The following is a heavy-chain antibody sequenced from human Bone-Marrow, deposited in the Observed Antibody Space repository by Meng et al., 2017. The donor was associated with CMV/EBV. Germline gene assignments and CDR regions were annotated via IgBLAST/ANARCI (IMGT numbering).Heavy chain of an antibody. Sequence: SVKVSCKASGGTFSRYALSWVRQAPGQGLEWMGRIIPILGIANYAQKFQGRVTITADKSTSTAYMELSSLRSEDTAVYYCARDFKRRRGIFGTFSGGHYGLDVWGQGTTVTVSS. D-gene: IGHD3-3*01. J-gene: IGHJ6*02. CDR3: ARDFKRRRGIFGTFSGGHYGLDV. CDR2: IIPILGIA. V-gene: IGHV1-69*04. CDR1: GGTFSRYA.